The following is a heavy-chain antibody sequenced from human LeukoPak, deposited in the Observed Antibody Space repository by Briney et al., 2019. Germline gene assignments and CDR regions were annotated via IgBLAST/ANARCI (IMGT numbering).Heavy chain of an antibody. CDR1: GGSISSYY. D-gene: IGHD2-15*01. Sequence: SETLSLTCTVSGGSISSYYWSWIRQPPRKGLEWIGYIYYSGSTNYNPSLKSRVTISVDTSKNQFSLKLSSVTAADTAVYYCAREVAEDYFDYWGQGTLVTVSS. CDR2: IYYSGST. CDR3: AREVAEDYFDY. V-gene: IGHV4-59*01. J-gene: IGHJ4*02.